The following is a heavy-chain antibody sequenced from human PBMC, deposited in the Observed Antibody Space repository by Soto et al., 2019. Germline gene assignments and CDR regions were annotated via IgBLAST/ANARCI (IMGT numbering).Heavy chain of an antibody. CDR2: INPATGAA. V-gene: IGHV1-2*02. D-gene: IGHD3-3*01. Sequence: QLQLVQSGAVVKKPGASVTVSCSASGYPVTAYYMHWVRQAPGRGLEWMGGINPATGAAKYTQTFQGRVTMTRATSTSTVFMQLSGLTSEDTAVFYCARGGGVGVAGSAAFDMWGQGTLVTVSS. CDR3: ARGGGVGVAGSAAFDM. J-gene: IGHJ3*02. CDR1: GYPVTAYY.